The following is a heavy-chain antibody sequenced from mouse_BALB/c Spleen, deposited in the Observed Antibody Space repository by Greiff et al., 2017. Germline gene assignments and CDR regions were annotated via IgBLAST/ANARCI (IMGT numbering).Heavy chain of an antibody. V-gene: IGHV5-17*02. D-gene: IGHD2-4*01. J-gene: IGHJ4*01. CDR2: ISSGSSTI. CDR3: ATMRGDY. CDR1: GFTFSSFG. Sequence: EVQGVESGGGLVQPGGSRKLSCAASGFTFSSFGMHWVRQAPEKGLEWVAYISSGSSTIYYADTVKGRFTISRDNPKNTLFLQMTSLRSEDTAMYYCATMRGDYWGQGTSVTVSS.